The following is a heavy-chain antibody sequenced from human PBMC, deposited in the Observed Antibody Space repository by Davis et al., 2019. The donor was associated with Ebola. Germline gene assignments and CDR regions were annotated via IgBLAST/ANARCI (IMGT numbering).Heavy chain of an antibody. CDR1: GGSISSSNW. Sequence: SETLSLTCAVSGGSISSSNWWSWVRQPPGKGLEWIGEIYHSGSTNYNPSLKSRVTISVDKSKTQFSLKLSPVTAAETAVYYCARDGQWLALGAPSFDYWGQGTLVTVSS. J-gene: IGHJ4*02. CDR2: IYHSGST. V-gene: IGHV4-4*02. CDR3: ARDGQWLALGAPSFDY. D-gene: IGHD6-19*01.